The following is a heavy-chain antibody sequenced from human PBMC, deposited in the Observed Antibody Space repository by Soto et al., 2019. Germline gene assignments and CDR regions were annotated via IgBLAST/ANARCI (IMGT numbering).Heavy chain of an antibody. CDR1: GFTFSSSW. CDR2: INSDGSST. CDR3: ARASRGAFDI. V-gene: IGHV3-74*01. Sequence: PGGSLRLSCSASGFTFSSSWMHWVRQGPGKGLVWVSRINSDGSSTSYADSVKGRFTISRDNAKNTLYVQMNSLGAEDTAVYFCARASRGAFDIWGQGTMVTVSS. D-gene: IGHD6-6*01. J-gene: IGHJ3*02.